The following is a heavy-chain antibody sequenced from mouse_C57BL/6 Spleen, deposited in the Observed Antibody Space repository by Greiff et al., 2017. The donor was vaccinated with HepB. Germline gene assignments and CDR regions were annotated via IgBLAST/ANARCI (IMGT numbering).Heavy chain of an antibody. CDR2: IDPSDSYT. CDR1: GYTFTSYW. CDR3: ASCIYYYGSSYLFYAMDY. V-gene: IGHV1-50*01. Sequence: QVQLKQPGAELVKPGASVKLSCKASGYTFTSYWMQWVKQRPGQGLEWIGEIDPSDSYTNYNQKFKGKATLTVDTSSSTAYMQLISLTSGESAVYYCASCIYYYGSSYLFYAMDYWGQGTSVTVSS. D-gene: IGHD1-1*01. J-gene: IGHJ4*01.